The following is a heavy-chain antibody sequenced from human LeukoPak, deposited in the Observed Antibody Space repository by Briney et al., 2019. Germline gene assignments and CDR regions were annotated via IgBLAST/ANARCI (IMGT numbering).Heavy chain of an antibody. Sequence: PGGSLRLSCAASGLTFSNYAMSWVRQAPGKGLEWVSAITGSGGNPYYADSVKGRFTIPRDNSKNTVSLQMTSLRAEDTAVYHCAKWGNNDGLTGYYVSDYWGQGTLVTVSS. V-gene: IGHV3-23*01. CDR2: ITGSGGNP. D-gene: IGHD3-9*01. CDR3: AKWGNNDGLTGYYVSDY. CDR1: GLTFSNYA. J-gene: IGHJ4*02.